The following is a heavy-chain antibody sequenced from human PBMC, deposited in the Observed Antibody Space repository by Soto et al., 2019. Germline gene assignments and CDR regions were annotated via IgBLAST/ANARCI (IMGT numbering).Heavy chain of an antibody. CDR1: GFTSDDHT. CDR3: AKESGGAYSFDY. D-gene: IGHD2-15*01. J-gene: IGHJ4*02. CDR2: ISWDVGST. Sequence: PGGSLRLSCAASGFTSDDHTMHWVRQAPGKGLEWVSLISWDVGSTYYADSVKGRFTISRDNSKNSLYLQMNSLRTDDTALYYCAKESGGAYSFDYWGQGTLVTVSS. V-gene: IGHV3-43*01.